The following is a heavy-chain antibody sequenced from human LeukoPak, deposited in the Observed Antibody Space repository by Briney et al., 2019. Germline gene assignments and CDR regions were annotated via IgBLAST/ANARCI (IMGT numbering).Heavy chain of an antibody. V-gene: IGHV4-59*01. Sequence: SETLSLTCTVSGGSLSRYYSSCVRQPPGRGLEWVGHIYYSGSTNYNPSLKSRVTISVDTSKKQFSLQLSSVTAADTAVYYCARVSPKWELGYWGQGTLVTVSS. CDR2: IYYSGST. D-gene: IGHD1-26*01. CDR1: GGSLSRYY. CDR3: ARVSPKWELGY. J-gene: IGHJ4*02.